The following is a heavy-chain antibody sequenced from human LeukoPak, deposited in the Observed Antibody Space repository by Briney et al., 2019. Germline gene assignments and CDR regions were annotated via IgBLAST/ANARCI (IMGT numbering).Heavy chain of an antibody. V-gene: IGHV1-18*01. D-gene: IGHD1-26*01. J-gene: IGHJ3*02. CDR2: ISAYNGNT. CDR1: GYTFTSYG. CDR3: AAATGATAGSYAFDI. Sequence: GASVKVSCKASGYTFTSYGISWVRQAPGQGLEWVGWISAYNGNTNYAQKLQGRVTMTTDTSTSTAYMELRSLRSDDTAVYYCAAATGATAGSYAFDIWGQGTMVTVSS.